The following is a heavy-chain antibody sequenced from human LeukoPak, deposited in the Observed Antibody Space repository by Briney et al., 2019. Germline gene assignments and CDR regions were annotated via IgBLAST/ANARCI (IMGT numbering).Heavy chain of an antibody. Sequence: TGGSLRLSCAASGFTFSSYSMNWVRQAPGKGLEWVSSISSSSSYIYYADSVKGRFTISRDNAKNSLYLQMNSLRAEDTAVYYCARDRGMGRQLGVLDGWGKGTTVTVSS. CDR2: ISSSSSYI. CDR1: GFTFSSYS. CDR3: ARDRGMGRQLGVLDG. V-gene: IGHV3-21*01. D-gene: IGHD2-8*01. J-gene: IGHJ6*04.